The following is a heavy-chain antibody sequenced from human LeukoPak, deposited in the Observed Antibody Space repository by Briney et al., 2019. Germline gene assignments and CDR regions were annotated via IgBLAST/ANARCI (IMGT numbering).Heavy chain of an antibody. D-gene: IGHD3-10*01. CDR2: ISGSGGST. J-gene: IGHJ4*02. V-gene: IGHV3-23*01. Sequence: GGSLRLSCAASGFTFSSYEMNWVRQAPGKGLEWVSAISGSGGSTYYADSVKGRFTISRDNSKNTLYLQMNGLRAEDTAVYYCAKSGFGELWDYWGQGTLVIVSS. CDR3: AKSGFGELWDY. CDR1: GFTFSSYE.